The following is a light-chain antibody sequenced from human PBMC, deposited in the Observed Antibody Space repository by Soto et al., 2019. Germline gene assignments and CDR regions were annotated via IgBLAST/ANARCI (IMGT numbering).Light chain of an antibody. CDR3: QQRSNWPPIT. V-gene: IGKV3-11*01. CDR2: DAS. CDR1: QSVSSY. Sequence: SPATLSLSPGERATLSCRASQSVSSYLAWYQQKPGQAPRLLIYDASNRATGIPARFSGSGSGTDFTLTISSLEPEDFAVYYGQQRSNWPPITFGQGTRLEIK. J-gene: IGKJ5*01.